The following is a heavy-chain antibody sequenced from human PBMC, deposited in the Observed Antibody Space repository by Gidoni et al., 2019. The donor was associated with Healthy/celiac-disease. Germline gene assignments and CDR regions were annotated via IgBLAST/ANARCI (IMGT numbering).Heavy chain of an antibody. Sequence: QVQLVQSGAAVKKPGASVKVSCKASGYTFPSYGISWVRQAPGQGLEWMGWISAYNGNTNYAQKLQGRVTMTTDTSTSTAYMELRSLRSDDTAVYYCARVVRDCSSTSCYSYFDPWGQGTLVTVSS. CDR2: ISAYNGNT. D-gene: IGHD2-2*02. J-gene: IGHJ5*02. CDR3: ARVVRDCSSTSCYSYFDP. CDR1: GYTFPSYG. V-gene: IGHV1-18*01.